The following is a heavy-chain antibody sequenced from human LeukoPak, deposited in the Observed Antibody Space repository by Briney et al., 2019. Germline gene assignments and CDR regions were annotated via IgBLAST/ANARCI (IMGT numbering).Heavy chain of an antibody. D-gene: IGHD3-22*01. V-gene: IGHV1-3*01. CDR1: GYTFTTYT. CDR3: AKYGLTYYYDSSGLAADDAFDI. CDR2: INAGNDNT. Sequence: ASVKVSCKASGYTFTTYTIHWVRQAPGQRLEWMGWINAGNDNTKYSQKFQDRVTITRDTSASTAYMELSSLRSEDTAVYYCAKYGLTYYYDSSGLAADDAFDIWGQGTMVTVSS. J-gene: IGHJ3*02.